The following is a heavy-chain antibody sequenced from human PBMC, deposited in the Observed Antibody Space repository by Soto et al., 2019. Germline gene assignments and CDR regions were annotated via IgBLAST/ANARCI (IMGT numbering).Heavy chain of an antibody. J-gene: IGHJ5*02. CDR3: ARFTSHYDILTGYYRYNWFDP. CDR2: INSDGSST. Sequence: GGSLRLSCAASGFTFSSYWMHWVRQAPGKGLVWVSRINSDGSSTSYADSVKGRFTISRDNAKNTPYLQMNSLRAEDTAVYYCARFTSHYDILTGYYRYNWFDPWGQGTLVTVSS. CDR1: GFTFSSYW. V-gene: IGHV3-74*01. D-gene: IGHD3-9*01.